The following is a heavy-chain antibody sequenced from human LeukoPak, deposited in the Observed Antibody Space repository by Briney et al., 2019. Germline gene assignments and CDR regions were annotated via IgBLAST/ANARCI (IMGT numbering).Heavy chain of an antibody. V-gene: IGHV1-46*01. D-gene: IGHD4-23*01. CDR3: VRGYGGNAFDY. CDR2: INPSGGST. Sequence: ASVKVSCKASGYTFTSYYMHWVRQAPGQWLEWMGIINPSGGSTSYAQKFQGRVTMTRDMSTSTVYMELSSLRSEDTAVYYCVRGYGGNAFDYWGQGTLVTVSS. J-gene: IGHJ4*02. CDR1: GYTFTSYY.